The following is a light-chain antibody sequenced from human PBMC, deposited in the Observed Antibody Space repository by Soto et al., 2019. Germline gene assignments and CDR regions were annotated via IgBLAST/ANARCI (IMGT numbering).Light chain of an antibody. V-gene: IGLV2-8*01. Sequence: QSALTQPASVSGSPGQSITISCTGTSSDVGGYSYVSWYQQHPGKTPKLMIYEVSERPSGVPDRFSGSKSGNTASLTISGLQAEDEADYYCCSYAVTFYVFGTGTKLTVL. J-gene: IGLJ1*01. CDR1: SSDVGGYSY. CDR3: CSYAVTFYV. CDR2: EVS.